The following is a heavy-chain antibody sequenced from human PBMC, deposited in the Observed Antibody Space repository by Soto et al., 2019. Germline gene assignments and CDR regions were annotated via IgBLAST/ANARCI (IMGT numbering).Heavy chain of an antibody. Sequence: PGESLKISCKGSGYSFTSYWIGWVSQMPGKGLEWMGIIYPGDSDTRYSPSFQGQVTISADKSISTAYLQWSSLKASDTAMYYCARRPYDSHYYYGMDVWGQGTTVTVSS. J-gene: IGHJ6*02. CDR2: IYPGDSDT. CDR1: GYSFTSYW. CDR3: ARRPYDSHYYYGMDV. V-gene: IGHV5-51*01. D-gene: IGHD3-3*01.